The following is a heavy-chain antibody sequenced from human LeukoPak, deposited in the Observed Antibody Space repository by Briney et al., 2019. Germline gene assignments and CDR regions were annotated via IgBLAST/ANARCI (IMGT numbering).Heavy chain of an antibody. CDR2: INHSGST. J-gene: IGHJ6*02. CDR3: ARCSGGSCYNTNYYGMDV. V-gene: IGHV4-39*07. Sequence: SETLSLTCSVSGGSFSSNTYYWGWIRQPPGKGLEWIGEINHSGSTNYNPSLKSRVTISVDTSKNQFSLKLSSVTAADTAVYYCARCSGGSCYNTNYYGMDVWGQGTTVTVSS. D-gene: IGHD2-15*01. CDR1: GGSFSSNTYY.